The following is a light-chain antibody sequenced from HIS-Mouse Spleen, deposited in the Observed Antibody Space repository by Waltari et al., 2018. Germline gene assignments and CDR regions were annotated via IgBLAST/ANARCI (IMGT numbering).Light chain of an antibody. CDR2: EGS. Sequence: QSALTQPPPVSGSPGRPTPIPSPGTSSHVGSSTLSPWYQHHPGKAPKLMIYEGSKRPSGVSNRFSGSKSGNTASLTISGLQAEDEADYYCCSYAGSSTVVFGGGTKLTVL. CDR3: CSYAGSSTVV. V-gene: IGLV2-23*01. J-gene: IGLJ2*01. CDR1: SSHVGSSTL.